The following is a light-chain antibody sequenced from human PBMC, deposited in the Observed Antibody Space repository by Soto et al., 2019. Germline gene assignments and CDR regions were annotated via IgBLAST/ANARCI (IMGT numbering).Light chain of an antibody. CDR3: SSYRGGNTWV. Sequence: QSALTQPASVSGSPGQSIAISCTGNSVDVGGYNYVSWYQHHPGKAPKLMIYEVTNRPSGISSRFSGSKSGNTASLTISGHQAEDEADYYCSSYRGGNTWVFGGGTKLTVL. V-gene: IGLV2-14*01. CDR2: EVT. CDR1: SVDVGGYNY. J-gene: IGLJ3*02.